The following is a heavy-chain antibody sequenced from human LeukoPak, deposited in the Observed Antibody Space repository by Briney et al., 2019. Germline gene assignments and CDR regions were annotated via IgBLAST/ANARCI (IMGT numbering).Heavy chain of an antibody. D-gene: IGHD1-26*01. CDR1: GDSISSSNW. CDR2: IYHSGST. J-gene: IGHJ5*02. CDR3: ARSPSGSSSRYFDP. V-gene: IGHV4-4*02. Sequence: SETLSLTCAVSGDSISSSNWWSWVRPPPGKGLEWVGEIYHSGSTNYNPSLKSRVTISVDKSKNHFSLKLSSVTAADTAVYYCARSPSGSSSRYFDPWGQGTLVTVSS.